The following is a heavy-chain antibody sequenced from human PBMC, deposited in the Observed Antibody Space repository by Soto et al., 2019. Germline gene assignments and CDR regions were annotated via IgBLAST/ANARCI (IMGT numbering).Heavy chain of an antibody. Sequence: QVQLVQSGAEVKKPGSSVKVSCKASGGTFSSYTISWVRQAPGQGLEWMGRIIPILGIANYAQKFQGRVTITADKSTSTAYMELSSLRSEDTAVYYCAREPPSDMIVVVTTQGWFDPWGQRTLVTVSS. CDR3: AREPPSDMIVVVTTQGWFDP. D-gene: IGHD3-22*01. V-gene: IGHV1-69*08. CDR1: GGTFSSYT. J-gene: IGHJ5*02. CDR2: IIPILGIA.